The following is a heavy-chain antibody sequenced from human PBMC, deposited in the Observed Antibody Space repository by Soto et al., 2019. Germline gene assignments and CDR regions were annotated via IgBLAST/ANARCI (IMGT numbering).Heavy chain of an antibody. J-gene: IGHJ6*02. CDR1: GYTFTSYA. Sequence: DSVKVSCKASGYTFTSYAMHWVRQAPGQRLEWMGWINAGNGNTKYSQKFQGRVTITRDTSASTAYMELSSLRSEDTAVYYCARTRAYCSSTSCRYYYYGMDVWGQGTTVTVSS. V-gene: IGHV1-3*01. CDR2: INAGNGNT. D-gene: IGHD2-2*01. CDR3: ARTRAYCSSTSCRYYYYGMDV.